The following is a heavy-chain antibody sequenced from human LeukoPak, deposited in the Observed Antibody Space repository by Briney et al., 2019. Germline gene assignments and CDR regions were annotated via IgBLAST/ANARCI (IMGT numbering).Heavy chain of an antibody. V-gene: IGHV3-13*01. CDR2: IGTAGDT. CDR3: ARGMWGYYDSSGYYPPPGFDY. Sequence: PGGSLRLSCAASGFTFSSYDMHWVRQATGKGLEWVSAIGTAGDTYYPGSVKGRFTISRENAKNSLYLQMNSLRAGDTAVCYCARGMWGYYDSSGYYPPPGFDYWGQGTLVTVSS. D-gene: IGHD3-22*01. J-gene: IGHJ4*02. CDR1: GFTFSSYD.